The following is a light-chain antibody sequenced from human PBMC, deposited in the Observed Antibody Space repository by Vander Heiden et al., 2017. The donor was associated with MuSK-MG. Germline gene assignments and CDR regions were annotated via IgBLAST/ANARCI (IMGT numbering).Light chain of an antibody. Sequence: QSALTQPPSVSGSPGQSVTISFTGTSSDVVGYIYVSWYQQHPGKAPKLMIYDVSKRPSGVPDRFSGSKSGNTASLTISGLQAEDEADYYCCSYAGSFYVFGTGTMVTVL. CDR3: CSYAGSFYV. CDR1: SSDVVGYIY. CDR2: DVS. V-gene: IGLV2-11*01. J-gene: IGLJ1*01.